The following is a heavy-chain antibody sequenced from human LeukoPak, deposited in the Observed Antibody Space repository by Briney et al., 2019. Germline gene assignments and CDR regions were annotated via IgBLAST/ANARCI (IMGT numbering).Heavy chain of an antibody. J-gene: IGHJ6*02. V-gene: IGHV4-39*06. CDR2: IYYSGST. Sequence: PSETLSLTCTVSGGSISSSSYYWGWIRQPPGKGLEWIGSIYYSGSTNYNPSLKSRVTISVDTSKNQFPLKLSSVTAADTAVYYCARRGYYGMDVWGQGTTVTVSS. CDR3: ARRGYYGMDV. CDR1: GGSISSSSYY. D-gene: IGHD3-10*01.